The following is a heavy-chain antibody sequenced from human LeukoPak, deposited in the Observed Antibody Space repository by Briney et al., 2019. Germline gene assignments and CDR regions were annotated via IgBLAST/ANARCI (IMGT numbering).Heavy chain of an antibody. CDR1: GFTFDNYG. J-gene: IGHJ4*02. Sequence: GGSLRLSCAASGFTFDNYGMTWVRQAPGKGLEWVSSISGDSTYIYNAGSVKGRFTISRDNAQASLYLQMISLRADDTAVYYCARVSGRLERQSDLDYWGQGTLVIVSS. D-gene: IGHD1-1*01. CDR2: ISGDSTYI. CDR3: ARVSGRLERQSDLDY. V-gene: IGHV3-21*01.